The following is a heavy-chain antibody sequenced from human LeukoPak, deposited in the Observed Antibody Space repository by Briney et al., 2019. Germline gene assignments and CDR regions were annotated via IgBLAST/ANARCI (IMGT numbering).Heavy chain of an antibody. CDR1: GFIFSSYG. D-gene: IGHD1-26*01. V-gene: IGHV3-30*02. CDR2: IRYDGSDK. Sequence: PGGSLRLSCATSGFIFSSYGIHWVRQAPGKGLEWVAFIRYDGSDKYYADSVKGRLTISRDNSKNKVYLLMNSLRAEDTAVYYCAKDAWEVGATSEIDYWGQGTLVTVSS. J-gene: IGHJ4*02. CDR3: AKDAWEVGATSEIDY.